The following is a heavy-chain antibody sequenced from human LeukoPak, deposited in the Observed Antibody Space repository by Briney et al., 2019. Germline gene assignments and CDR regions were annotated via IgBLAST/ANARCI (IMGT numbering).Heavy chain of an antibody. Sequence: SVKVSCKASGGTFSSYAISWVRQAPGQGLEWMGRIIPILGIANYAQKFQGRVTITADKSTSTAYMELSSLRSEDTAVYYCAREVMVRGVYYFDYWGQGTLVTVSS. CDR2: IIPILGIA. D-gene: IGHD3-10*01. CDR3: AREVMVRGVYYFDY. CDR1: GGTFSSYA. J-gene: IGHJ4*02. V-gene: IGHV1-69*04.